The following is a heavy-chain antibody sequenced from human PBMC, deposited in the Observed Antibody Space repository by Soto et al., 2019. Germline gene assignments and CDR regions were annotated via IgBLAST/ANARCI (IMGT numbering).Heavy chain of an antibody. CDR2: ISSSSSTI. CDR1: GFTFSSYS. D-gene: IGHD1-26*01. Sequence: GGSLRLSCAASGFTFSSYSMNWVRQAPGKGLEWVSYISSSSSTIYYADSVKGRFTISRDNAKNSLYLQMNSLRDEDTAVYYCARVILLSVGGGFDYWGQGTLVTVSS. V-gene: IGHV3-48*02. CDR3: ARVILLSVGGGFDY. J-gene: IGHJ4*02.